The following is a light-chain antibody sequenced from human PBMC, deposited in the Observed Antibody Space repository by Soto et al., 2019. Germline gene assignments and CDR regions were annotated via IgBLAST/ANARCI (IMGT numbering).Light chain of an antibody. CDR1: SSDVGGYIY. CDR2: DVT. J-gene: IGLJ2*01. Sequence: QSALTQPASVSGSPGQSITISCTGTSSDVGGYIYVSWHQQHPSTAPKLMIYDVTIRPSGVSHRFSGSKSGNSASLTIVNLQAQDEAASYCISFTSSNTLLFGGGTKVTVL. CDR3: ISFTSSNTLL. V-gene: IGLV2-14*03.